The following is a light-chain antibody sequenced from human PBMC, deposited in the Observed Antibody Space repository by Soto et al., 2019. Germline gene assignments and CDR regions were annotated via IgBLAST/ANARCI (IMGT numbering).Light chain of an antibody. CDR2: DVN. V-gene: IGLV2-14*03. J-gene: IGLJ2*01. Sequence: QSVLTQPASVSGSPGQSITISCTGTSSDVGAYNYVSWYQQHPGKAPKLMIYDVNNRPSGVSNRFSGSKSDNTASLTISGLQAEDEGDYYCSSYTGSSTLVFGGGTKLTVL. CDR3: SSYTGSSTLV. CDR1: SSDVGAYNY.